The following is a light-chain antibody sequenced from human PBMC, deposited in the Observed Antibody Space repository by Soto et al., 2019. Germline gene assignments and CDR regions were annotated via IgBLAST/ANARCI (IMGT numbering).Light chain of an antibody. V-gene: IGKV3-15*01. J-gene: IGKJ2*01. CDR3: EQYHNWPYT. Sequence: IVMTQSPATLSVSPGERATLSCRASQSVTSNLAWYQQKPGQAPRLLIYESSTRATGIPARFSGSGSGTEFTLTISSLQSEDFAVYYCEQYHNWPYTFGQGTKLDIK. CDR2: ESS. CDR1: QSVTSN.